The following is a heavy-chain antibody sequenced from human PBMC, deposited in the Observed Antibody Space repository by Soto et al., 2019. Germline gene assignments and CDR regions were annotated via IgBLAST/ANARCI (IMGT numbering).Heavy chain of an antibody. CDR3: ARANGNSGAFDI. Sequence: EVQLVESGGGSVQPGGSLRLSGAASGFTFSTYWMHWVRQAPGKGLVWVSRIVSDGSTTNYADSVNGRFTISRDSAKNTLYLQRNSLGAEDTAVYYCARANGNSGAFDIWGQGTMVTVSS. J-gene: IGHJ3*02. CDR2: IVSDGSTT. CDR1: GFTFSTYW. V-gene: IGHV3-74*01. D-gene: IGHD2-8*01.